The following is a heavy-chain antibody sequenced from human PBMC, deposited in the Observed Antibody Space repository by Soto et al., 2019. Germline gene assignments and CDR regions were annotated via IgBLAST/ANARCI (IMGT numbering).Heavy chain of an antibody. V-gene: IGHV3-23*01. CDR1: GFTFSSYA. D-gene: IGHD2-2*01. CDR3: ANRFVIVPAVLGRNYHYGMDV. Sequence: SGGSLRLSCAAPGFTFSSYAMSWVRQAPGKGLEWVSVISGGAGTSYSDSVKGRFTIFRDNSRNTVHMQMNSLRADDTAVYYCANRFVIVPAVLGRNYHYGMDVWGQGTTVTVSS. CDR2: ISGGAGT. J-gene: IGHJ6*02.